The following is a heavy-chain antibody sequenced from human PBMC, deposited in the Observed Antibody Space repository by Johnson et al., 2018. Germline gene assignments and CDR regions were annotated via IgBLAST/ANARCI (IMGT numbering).Heavy chain of an antibody. V-gene: IGHV3-9*01. CDR1: GFTFDDYA. CDR2: ISWNSGSK. Sequence: VQLVQSGGGLVQPGRSLRLSCAASGFTFDDYAMQWVRQAPGKGLEWVSGISWNSGSKGYADSVKGRFTISRDNAKNSLYLQMNSLRAEDTALYYCAKDEDDSYYYYDMDVWGQGTTVTVSS. J-gene: IGHJ6*02. D-gene: IGHD1-1*01. CDR3: AKDEDDSYYYYDMDV.